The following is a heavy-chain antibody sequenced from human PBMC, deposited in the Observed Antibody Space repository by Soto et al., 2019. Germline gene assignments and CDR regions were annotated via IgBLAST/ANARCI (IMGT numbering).Heavy chain of an antibody. CDR3: ARESGAAYYYVPDY. D-gene: IGHD3-10*02. J-gene: IGHJ4*02. Sequence: SGSLSLTCTVSGGSISSGDDYWSWIRQPPGKGLEWIGYIYYSGSTYYNPSLKSRVTISVDTSKNQFSLKLSSVIAGDTAVYYCARESGAAYYYVPDYWGQGILGTVPS. V-gene: IGHV4-30-4*01. CDR2: IYYSGST. CDR1: GGSISSGDDY.